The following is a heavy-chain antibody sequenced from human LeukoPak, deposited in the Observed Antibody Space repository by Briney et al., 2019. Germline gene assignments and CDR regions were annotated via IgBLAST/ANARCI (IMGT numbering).Heavy chain of an antibody. Sequence: SETLSLTCTVSGGSISSYYWSWIRQPPGKGLEWIGYIYYSGSTNYNPSLKSRVTMSVDTSKSQFSLNLTSVTAADTAVYYCARDKIAAAFGYWGQGTLVTVSS. CDR3: ARDKIAAAFGY. CDR1: GGSISSYY. V-gene: IGHV4-59*12. J-gene: IGHJ4*02. CDR2: IYYSGST. D-gene: IGHD6-25*01.